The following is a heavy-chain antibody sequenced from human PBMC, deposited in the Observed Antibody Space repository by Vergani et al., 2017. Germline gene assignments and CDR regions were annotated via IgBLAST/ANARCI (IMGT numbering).Heavy chain of an antibody. CDR2: INHSGST. V-gene: IGHV4-34*01. CDR3: ARGARLSQYYYGSGSNKGGYYYGMDV. Sequence: QVQLQQWGAGLLKPSETLSLTCAVYGGSFSGYYWSWIRQPPGKGLEWIGEINHSGSTNYNPSLKSRVTISVDTSKNQFSLKLSSVTAADTAVYYCARGARLSQYYYGSGSNKGGYYYGMDVWSQGTTVTVSS. CDR1: GGSFSGYY. D-gene: IGHD3-10*01. J-gene: IGHJ6*02.